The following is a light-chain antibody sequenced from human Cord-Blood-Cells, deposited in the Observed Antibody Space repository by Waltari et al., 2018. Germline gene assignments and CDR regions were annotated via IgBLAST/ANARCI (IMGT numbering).Light chain of an antibody. V-gene: IGLV2-23*02. CDR2: EVS. CDR3: CSYAGSSTLV. J-gene: IGLJ3*02. CDR1: SSDVGSYNL. Sequence: QSALTQPASVSGSPGQSITISCTGTSSDVGSYNLVSWYQQHPGKAPKLMIYEVSKRPSGVSKRVSGSESGNTAALTISGLQAEDEADYYCCSYAGSSTLVFGGGTKLTVL.